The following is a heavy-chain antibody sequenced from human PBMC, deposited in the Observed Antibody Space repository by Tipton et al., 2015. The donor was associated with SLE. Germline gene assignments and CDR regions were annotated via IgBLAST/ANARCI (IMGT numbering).Heavy chain of an antibody. D-gene: IGHD3-22*01. CDR3: ARGPYYYDSSGPSDV. Sequence: SLRLPCAASGFTFSNYRMNWVCQAPGKGLEWVSSISSSSSYIDYADSVKGRFTISRDNAKNSLYLQMNSLRAEDTAVYYCARGPYYYDSSGPSDVWGKGTTVSVSS. V-gene: IGHV3-21*01. CDR1: GFTFSNYR. CDR2: ISSSSSYI. J-gene: IGHJ6*04.